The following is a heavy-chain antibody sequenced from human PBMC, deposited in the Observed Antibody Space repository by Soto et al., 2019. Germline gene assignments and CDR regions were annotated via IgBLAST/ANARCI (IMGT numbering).Heavy chain of an antibody. V-gene: IGHV3-21*01. CDR3: ARDLGLTTVSARAT. D-gene: IGHD4-17*01. CDR2: ISSSSSYI. CDR1: GFTFSSYS. J-gene: IGHJ4*02. Sequence: PGGSLRLSCAASGFTFSSYSMNWVRQAPGKGLEWVPSISSSSSYIYYADSVKGRFTISRDNAKNSLYLQMNSLRAEDTAVYYCARDLGLTTVSARATWGQGTLVTVSS.